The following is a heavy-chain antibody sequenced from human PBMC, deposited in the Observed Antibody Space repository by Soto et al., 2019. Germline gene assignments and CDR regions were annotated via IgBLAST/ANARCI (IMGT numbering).Heavy chain of an antibody. V-gene: IGHV1-69*06. CDR3: ASNVDTAYHY. Sequence: GASVKVSCKASGGTFSSYAISWVRQAPGQGLEWMGGIIPIFGTANYAQKLQGRVTITADKSTSTAYMELSSLRSEDTAVYYCASNVDTAYHYWGQGTLVTVSS. CDR1: GGTFSSYA. CDR2: IIPIFGTA. D-gene: IGHD5-18*01. J-gene: IGHJ4*02.